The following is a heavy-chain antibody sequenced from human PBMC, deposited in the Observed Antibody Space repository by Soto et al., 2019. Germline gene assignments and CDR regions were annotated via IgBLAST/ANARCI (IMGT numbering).Heavy chain of an antibody. CDR3: VLSGYDSSGYFFDY. Sequence: GGSLRLSCAASGFTFGGYWMTWVRQAPGKGLEWVANIKQDGSEKYYVDSVKGRFTISRDNAKNSLYLQMNSLRAEDTAVYYCVLSGYDSSGYFFDYWGPGTLVTVSS. CDR1: GFTFGGYW. D-gene: IGHD3-22*01. J-gene: IGHJ4*02. V-gene: IGHV3-7*05. CDR2: IKQDGSEK.